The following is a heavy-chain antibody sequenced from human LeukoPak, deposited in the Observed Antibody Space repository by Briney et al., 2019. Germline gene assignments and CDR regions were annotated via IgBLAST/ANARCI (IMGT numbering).Heavy chain of an antibody. V-gene: IGHV2-5*01. Sequence: SGPTLVKPTQTLTLTCTFSGFSLSTSGVGVGWIRQPPGKDLEWLALIYWNDDKRYSPSLKSRLTITKDTSKNQVVLTMTNMDPVDTATYYCAHRRGADYGMDFWGQGTTVTVSS. J-gene: IGHJ6*02. CDR1: GFSLSTSGVG. CDR3: AHRRGADYGMDF. D-gene: IGHD1-26*01. CDR2: IYWNDDK.